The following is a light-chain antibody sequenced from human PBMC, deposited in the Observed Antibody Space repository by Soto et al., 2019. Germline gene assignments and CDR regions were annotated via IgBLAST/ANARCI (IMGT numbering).Light chain of an antibody. J-gene: IGLJ2*01. CDR2: DSN. CDR3: GTWDSSLSAVV. CDR1: SSNIGNDY. Sequence: QSVLTQPPSVSAAPGQTVTISCSGSSSNIGNDYVSWYQHLPGTAPKLLIYDSNKRPSGIPDRFSGSKSGTSATLGITGLQTGDEADYYCGTWDSSLSAVVFGGGTKLTV. V-gene: IGLV1-51*01.